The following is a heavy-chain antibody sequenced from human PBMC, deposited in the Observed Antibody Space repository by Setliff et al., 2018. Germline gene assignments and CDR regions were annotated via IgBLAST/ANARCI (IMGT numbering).Heavy chain of an antibody. Sequence: PGGSLRLSCAASGFTFSSYSINWVRQAPGKGLEWVSYISSSSSTIYYADSVKGRFTISRDNAKNSLYLQMNSLRPEDTAVYYCARGGDYCGGECYIPPPDSYWGQGTLVTVSS. V-gene: IGHV3-48*04. CDR3: ARGGDYCGGECYIPPPDSY. J-gene: IGHJ4*02. CDR1: GFTFSSYS. D-gene: IGHD2-21*01. CDR2: ISSSSSTI.